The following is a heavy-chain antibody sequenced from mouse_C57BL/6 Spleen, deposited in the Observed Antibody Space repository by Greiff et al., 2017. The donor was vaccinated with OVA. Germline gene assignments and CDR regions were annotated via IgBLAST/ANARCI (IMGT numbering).Heavy chain of an antibody. CDR3: ARDGYPYYYAMDY. CDR1: GYSITSGYY. J-gene: IGHJ4*01. V-gene: IGHV3-6*01. Sequence: EVKLMESGPGLVKPSQSLSLTCSVTGYSITSGYYWNWIRQFPGNKLEWMGYISYDGSNNYNPSLKNRISITRDPSKNQFFLKLNSVTTEDTATYYCARDGYPYYYAMDYWGQGTSVTVSS. CDR2: ISYDGSN. D-gene: IGHD2-2*01.